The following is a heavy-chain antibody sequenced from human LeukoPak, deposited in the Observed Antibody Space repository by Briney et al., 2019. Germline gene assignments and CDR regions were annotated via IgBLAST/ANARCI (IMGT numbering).Heavy chain of an antibody. CDR2: INPNSGGT. D-gene: IGHD2-2*01. J-gene: IGHJ5*02. V-gene: IGHV1-2*02. CDR1: GYTFTSYG. Sequence: EASVKVSCKASGYTFTSYGISWVRQAPGQGLEWMGWINPNSGGTNYAQKFQGRVTMTRDTSISTAYMELSRLRSDDTAVYYCARDTYDIVVVPAAMDANWFDPWGQGTLVTVSS. CDR3: ARDTYDIVVVPAAMDANWFDP.